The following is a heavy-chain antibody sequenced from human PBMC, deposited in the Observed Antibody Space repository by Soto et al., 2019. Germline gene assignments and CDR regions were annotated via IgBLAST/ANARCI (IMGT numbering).Heavy chain of an antibody. CDR3: ARGESDTAMGHYYYGMDV. V-gene: IGHV1-69*13. J-gene: IGHJ6*02. CDR2: IIPIFGTA. D-gene: IGHD5-18*01. CDR1: GGTFSSYA. Sequence: ASVRVSCKASGGTFSSYAISWVRQAPGQGLEWMGGIIPIFGTANYAQKFQGRVTITADESTSTAYMELSSLRSEDTAVYYCARGESDTAMGHYYYGMDVWGQGTTVTVSS.